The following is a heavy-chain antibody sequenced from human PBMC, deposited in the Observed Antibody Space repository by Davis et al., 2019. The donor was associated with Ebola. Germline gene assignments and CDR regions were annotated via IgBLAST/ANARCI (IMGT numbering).Heavy chain of an antibody. CDR3: AHRRQRWLQSYFDY. V-gene: IGHV2-26*01. D-gene: IGHD5-24*01. CDR2: IFSNDEK. J-gene: IGHJ4*02. Sequence: SGPTLVKPTETLTLTCTVSGFSLSNARMGVSWIRQPPGKALEWLAHIFSNDEKSYSTSLKSRLTISKDTSKSQVVLTMTNMDPVDTATYYCAHRRQRWLQSYFDYWGQGTLVTVSS. CDR1: GFSLSNARMG.